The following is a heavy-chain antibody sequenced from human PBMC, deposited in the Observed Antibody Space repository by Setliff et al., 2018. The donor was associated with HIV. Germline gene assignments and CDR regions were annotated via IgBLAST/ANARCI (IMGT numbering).Heavy chain of an antibody. V-gene: IGHV3-53*01. D-gene: IGHD3-3*01. CDR2: IYSDGST. J-gene: IGHJ5*02. CDR3: ARDRRSIFGVDTKNWFDP. CDR1: GFTVSSSY. Sequence: GGSLRLSCEASGFTVSSSYMAWVRQAPGKGLEWVSTIYSDGSTYHRDSVKGRFTLSRDNSKNSLYLQMNSLRAEDTAVYYCARDRRSIFGVDTKNWFDPWGQGTLVTVSS.